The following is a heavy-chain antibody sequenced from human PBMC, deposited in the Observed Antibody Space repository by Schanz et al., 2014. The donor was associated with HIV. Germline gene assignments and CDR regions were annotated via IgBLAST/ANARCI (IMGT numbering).Heavy chain of an antibody. V-gene: IGHV3-74*01. CDR3: RVFMFTYDV. CDR2: ITPDGSVT. D-gene: IGHD3-16*01. Sequence: DVQLVESGGGFIQPGESLRLSCVASGFTFGTTWMYWVRQGPGKGLTWVSYITPDGSVTYADSVKGRFTASRDSSKNTLFLQMNSLRVEDTAPYYCRVFMFTYDVWGQGTMVTVSS. J-gene: IGHJ3*01. CDR1: GFTFGTTW.